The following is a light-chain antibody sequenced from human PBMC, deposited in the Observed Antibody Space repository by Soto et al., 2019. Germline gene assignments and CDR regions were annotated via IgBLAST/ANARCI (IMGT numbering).Light chain of an antibody. CDR3: QQSYSFLT. CDR2: AAS. CDR1: QSISNN. Sequence: DIQMTQSPSSLSASVGDRVTITCRASQSISNNLNWYQQKLGKAPKLLIYAASSLQSGVPSRFSGSGSGTDFTLTISSLRPEDFATYYCQQSYSFLTFGQGTKVEI. V-gene: IGKV1-39*01. J-gene: IGKJ1*01.